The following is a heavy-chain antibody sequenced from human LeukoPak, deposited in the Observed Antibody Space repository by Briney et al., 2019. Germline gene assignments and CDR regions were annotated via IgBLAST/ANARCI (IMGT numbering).Heavy chain of an antibody. J-gene: IGHJ4*02. D-gene: IGHD6-19*01. V-gene: IGHV3-23*01. CDR3: AKDLSGIAVAGTSDY. CDR1: GFTFSSYA. Sequence: GGSLRPSCAASGFTFSSYAMSWVRQAPGKGLEWVSAISGSGGSTYYTDSVKGRFTISRDNSKNTLYLQMNSLRAEDTAVYYCAKDLSGIAVAGTSDYWGQGTVVTVSS. CDR2: ISGSGGST.